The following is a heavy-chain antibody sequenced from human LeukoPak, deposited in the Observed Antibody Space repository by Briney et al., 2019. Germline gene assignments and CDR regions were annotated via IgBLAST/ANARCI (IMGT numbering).Heavy chain of an antibody. D-gene: IGHD5-18*01. CDR3: ARDGIQLWTGAFDY. CDR2: INSDGSST. Sequence: GGSLRLSCAASGFTFSSYWMHWVRQAPGKGLVWVSRINSDGSSTSYADSVKGRFTISRDNAKNSLYLQMNSLRDEDTAVYYCARDGIQLWTGAFDYWGQGTLVTVSS. V-gene: IGHV3-74*01. CDR1: GFTFSSYW. J-gene: IGHJ4*02.